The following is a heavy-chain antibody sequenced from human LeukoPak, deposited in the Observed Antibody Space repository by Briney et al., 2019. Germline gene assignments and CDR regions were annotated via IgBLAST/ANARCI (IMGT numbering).Heavy chain of an antibody. Sequence: ASVKVSCKPSGYTFTSYYIHWVRQAPGQGLEWMGIINPSGGSTNYAQKFQGRVTMTRDTSTSTVYMELSSLRSEDTAVYYCARDKDLGLSNDAFDIWGQGTVVTVSS. V-gene: IGHV1-46*01. J-gene: IGHJ3*02. D-gene: IGHD2-2*01. CDR1: GYTFTSYY. CDR3: ARDKDLGLSNDAFDI. CDR2: INPSGGST.